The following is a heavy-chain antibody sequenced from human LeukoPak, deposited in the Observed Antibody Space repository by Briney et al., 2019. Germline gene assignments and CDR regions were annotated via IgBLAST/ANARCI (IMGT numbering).Heavy chain of an antibody. D-gene: IGHD3-16*02. V-gene: IGHV3-23*01. CDR1: GFTFSDAW. CDR3: ARDMQLST. J-gene: IGHJ3*01. Sequence: PGGSLRLSCAASGFTFSDAWMSWVRQAPGEGLEWVSLISYSGANSYYTDSVRGRFTISRDNSKDTLFRHMHGLGAEDTAIYYCARDMQLSTWGLGTMVTVSS. CDR2: ISYSGANS.